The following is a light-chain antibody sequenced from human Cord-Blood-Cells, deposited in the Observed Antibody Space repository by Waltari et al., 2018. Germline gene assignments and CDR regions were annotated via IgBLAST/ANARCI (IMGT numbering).Light chain of an antibody. J-gene: IGKJ2*01. Sequence: IVLTQSPGTLSLSPGDRATLSCRASQRVSSSYLAWYQQKPGQAPRLLIYGASSRATGIPDRFSGSGSGTDFTLTISRLEPEDFAVYYCQQYGSSLMYTFGQGTKLEIK. CDR1: QRVSSSY. CDR3: QQYGSSLMYT. CDR2: GAS. V-gene: IGKV3-20*01.